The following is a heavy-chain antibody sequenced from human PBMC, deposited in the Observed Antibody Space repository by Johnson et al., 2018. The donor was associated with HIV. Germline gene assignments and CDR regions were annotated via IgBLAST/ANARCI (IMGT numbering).Heavy chain of an antibody. CDR2: ISYGGNNK. D-gene: IGHD6-13*01. CDR3: AREDGDSSSWAGAFDI. J-gene: IGHJ3*02. V-gene: IGHV3-53*01. Sequence: VQLVESGGGLIQPGGSLRLSCAASGFTVSSNYMSWVRQAPGKGLEWVSVISYGGNNKYYADSVKGRFTISRDNSKNTLYLQMNSLRAEDTAVYYCAREDGDSSSWAGAFDIWGQGTMVTVSS. CDR1: GFTVSSNY.